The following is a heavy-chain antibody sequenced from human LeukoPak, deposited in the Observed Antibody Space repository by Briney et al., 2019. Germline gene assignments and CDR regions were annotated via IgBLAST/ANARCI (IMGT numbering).Heavy chain of an antibody. V-gene: IGHV3-33*01. CDR3: ARGGPHWNEFGAFDI. Sequence: GRSLRLSCAASGFTFSSYGMHWVRQAPGKGLEWVAVIWYDGSNKYYADSVKGRFTISRDNSKNTLYLQMNSLRAEDTAVYYCARGGPHWNEFGAFDIWGQGTMVTVSS. J-gene: IGHJ3*02. CDR2: IWYDGSNK. D-gene: IGHD1-1*01. CDR1: GFTFSSYG.